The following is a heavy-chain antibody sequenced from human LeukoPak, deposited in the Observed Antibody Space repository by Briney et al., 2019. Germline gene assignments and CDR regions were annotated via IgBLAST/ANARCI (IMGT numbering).Heavy chain of an antibody. Sequence: GLSLRLSCAASGFTFNNYAMSWVRPAPGKGLEWVAAISSSGDITFYADSVKGRFTISRDNSRYTLYLQMNSLRAEDAAVYYCAKDRPNYYESNGHYYRRNGDYWGQGTLVTVSS. D-gene: IGHD3-22*01. CDR1: GFTFNNYA. CDR2: ISSSGDIT. CDR3: AKDRPNYYESNGHYYRRNGDY. J-gene: IGHJ4*02. V-gene: IGHV3-23*01.